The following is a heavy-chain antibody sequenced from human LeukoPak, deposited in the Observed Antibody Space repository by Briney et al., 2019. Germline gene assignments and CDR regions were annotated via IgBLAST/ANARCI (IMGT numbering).Heavy chain of an antibody. D-gene: IGHD6-13*01. CDR1: GFTFSSYS. CDR2: ISSSSSTI. CDR3: ARDVAAAGLYYYGMDV. V-gene: IGHV3-48*04. Sequence: GGSLRLSCAASGFTFSSYSMNWVRQAPGKGLEWVSYISSSSSTIYYADSVKGRFTISRDNAKNSLYLQMNSLRAEDTAVYHCARDVAAAGLYYYGMDVWGQGTTVTVSS. J-gene: IGHJ6*02.